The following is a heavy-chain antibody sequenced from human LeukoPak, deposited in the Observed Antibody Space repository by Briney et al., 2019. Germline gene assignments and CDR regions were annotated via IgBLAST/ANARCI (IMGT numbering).Heavy chain of an antibody. CDR1: GYTFTGYY. D-gene: IGHD3-3*01. Sequence: ASVKVSCKASGYTFTGYYMHWVRQAPGQGLEWMGWVNPNSGGTNYAQKFQGRVTMTRDTSISTAYMELSRLRSDDTAVYYCAREPRSDPITIFGVVTKLYYFDYWGQGTLVTVSS. J-gene: IGHJ4*02. V-gene: IGHV1-2*02. CDR2: VNPNSGGT. CDR3: AREPRSDPITIFGVVTKLYYFDY.